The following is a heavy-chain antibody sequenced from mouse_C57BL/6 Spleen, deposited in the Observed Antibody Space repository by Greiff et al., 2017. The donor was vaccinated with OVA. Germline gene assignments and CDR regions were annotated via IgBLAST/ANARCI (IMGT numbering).Heavy chain of an antibody. CDR2: INPSTGGT. Sequence: VQLQQSGPELVKPGASVKISCKASGYSFTGYYMNWVKQSPEKSLEWIGEINPSTGGTTYNQKFKAKATLTVDKSSSTAYMQLKSLTSEDSAVYYCAMMLWSVHWYFDVWGTGTTVTVSS. CDR1: GYSFTGYY. V-gene: IGHV1-42*01. J-gene: IGHJ1*03. D-gene: IGHD1-1*02. CDR3: AMMLWSVHWYFDV.